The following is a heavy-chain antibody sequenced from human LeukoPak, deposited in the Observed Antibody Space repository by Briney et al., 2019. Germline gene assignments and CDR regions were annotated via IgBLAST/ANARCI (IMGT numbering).Heavy chain of an antibody. J-gene: IGHJ6*02. CDR3: AKDQGYYGSGRGMDV. Sequence: GGALRLSCAASGFTFSSYGMHWVRQAPGKGLERVPVISYDGSNKYYADSVKGRFTISRDNSKNTLYLQMNSLRAEDTAVYYCAKDQGYYGSGRGMDVWSQGTTVTVSS. V-gene: IGHV3-30*18. CDR2: ISYDGSNK. D-gene: IGHD3-10*01. CDR1: GFTFSSYG.